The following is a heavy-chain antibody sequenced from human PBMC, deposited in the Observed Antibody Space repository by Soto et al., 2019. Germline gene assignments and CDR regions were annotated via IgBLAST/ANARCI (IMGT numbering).Heavy chain of an antibody. V-gene: IGHV1-8*01. CDR3: VLIGVFDX. CDR1: GYTFTSYN. CDR2: SNSNSGNS. D-gene: IGHD3-3*01. J-gene: IGHJ4*02. Sequence: VSVKVSCKASGYTFTSYNINWVRQAPGQGLEWVAGSNSNSGNSDHAQKFQGRLTVTRDTSISTAYMELSSLRSDDTAVYYCVLIGVFDXWGPGTLFTVSX.